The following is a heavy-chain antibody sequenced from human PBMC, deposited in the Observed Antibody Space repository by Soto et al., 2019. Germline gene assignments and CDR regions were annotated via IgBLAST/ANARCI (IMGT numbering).Heavy chain of an antibody. J-gene: IGHJ4*02. CDR3: ARVAVDIVATSGGDY. V-gene: IGHV4-34*01. Sequence: QVQLQQWGAGLLKPSETLSLTCAVYGGSFSGYYWSWIRQPPGKGLEWIGEINHSGSTNYNPSLKSLVTISVDTSKNQFSLKLSSVTAADTAVYYCARVAVDIVATSGGDYWGQGTLVTVSS. CDR2: INHSGST. D-gene: IGHD5-12*01. CDR1: GGSFSGYY.